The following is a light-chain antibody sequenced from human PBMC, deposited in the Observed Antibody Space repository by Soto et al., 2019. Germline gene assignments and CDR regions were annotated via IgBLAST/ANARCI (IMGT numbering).Light chain of an antibody. Sequence: QSALTQPASVSESPGQSITISCTGTNSDIGGYNYVSWYQQHPGKAPKLMIYEVTNRPSGVSNRFSGSKSGNTASLTISGLQAEDEADYYCASYTSTSTSVLFGGGTKLTVL. V-gene: IGLV2-14*01. CDR3: ASYTSTSTSVL. CDR1: NSDIGGYNY. J-gene: IGLJ3*02. CDR2: EVT.